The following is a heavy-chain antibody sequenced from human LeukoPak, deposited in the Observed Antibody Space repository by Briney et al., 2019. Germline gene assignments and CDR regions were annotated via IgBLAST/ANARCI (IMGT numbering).Heavy chain of an antibody. CDR3: AKDVDPFGSGSYVEGFDY. CDR1: GFTVSSNY. D-gene: IGHD3-10*01. Sequence: GGSLRLSCAASGFTVSSNYMSWVRQAPGKGLEWVSVIYSGGSTYYADSVKGRFTISRDNSKNTLYLQMNSLRAKDTAVYYCAKDVDPFGSGSYVEGFDYWGQGTLVTVSS. CDR2: IYSGGST. J-gene: IGHJ4*02. V-gene: IGHV3-66*02.